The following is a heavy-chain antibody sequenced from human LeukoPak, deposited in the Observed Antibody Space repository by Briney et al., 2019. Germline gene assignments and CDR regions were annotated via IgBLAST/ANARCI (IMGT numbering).Heavy chain of an antibody. Sequence: PSETLSLTCAVYGGSFSGYYWSWIRQPPGKGLEWIGEINHSGSTNYSPSLKSRVTISVDTSKNQFSLKLSSVTAADTAVYYCARLRGLTYYYDSSALYYLDYWGHRTLVTVSS. CDR1: GGSFSGYY. V-gene: IGHV4-34*01. J-gene: IGHJ4*01. CDR3: ARLRGLTYYYDSSALYYLDY. CDR2: INHSGST. D-gene: IGHD3-22*01.